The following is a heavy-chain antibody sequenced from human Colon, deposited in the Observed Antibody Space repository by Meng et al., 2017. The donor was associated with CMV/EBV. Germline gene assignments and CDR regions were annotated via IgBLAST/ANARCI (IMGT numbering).Heavy chain of an antibody. CDR3: ARGSSQAWELLHD. CDR2: IFHIGGT. J-gene: IGHJ4*02. V-gene: IGHV4-34*01. Sequence: QVQLHQWGAGLLTPSXXLSLTCGVYDGSSSGYFWTWIRQPPGKGLEWIGEIFHIGGTSYNPSLESRATISVDTSKKQFSLKLSSVTAADTAVYYCARGSSQAWELLHDWGQGTLVTVSS. D-gene: IGHD2-15*01. CDR1: DGSSSGYF.